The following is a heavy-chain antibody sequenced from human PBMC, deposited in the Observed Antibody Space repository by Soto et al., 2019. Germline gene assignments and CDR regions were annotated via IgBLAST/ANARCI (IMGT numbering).Heavy chain of an antibody. V-gene: IGHV3-48*01. CDR1: GFTFSSYS. CDR3: AGGGSYAFDY. Sequence: EVQLVESGGGLVQPGGSLRLSCAASGFTFSSYSMNWVRQAPGKGLEWVSYISSSSSTIYYADSVKGRFTISRDNAKNSLYLQMNSLRAEDTAVYYCAGGGSYAFDYWGQGTLVTVSS. CDR2: ISSSSSTI. J-gene: IGHJ4*02. D-gene: IGHD3-16*01.